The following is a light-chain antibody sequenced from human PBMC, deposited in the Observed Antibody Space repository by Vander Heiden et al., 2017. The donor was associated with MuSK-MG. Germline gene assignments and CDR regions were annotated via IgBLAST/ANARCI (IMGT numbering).Light chain of an antibody. CDR2: AAS. J-gene: IGKJ5*01. Sequence: DIQMTQSPSSLSASVGDRVTITCRASQSISSYLNWYQQKPGKAPKLLIYAASRLQSGVPLRFSGSGSGTDVTLTISRLQPEDFATYYWQQSYSTRLFGQGTRLEIK. CDR1: QSISSY. CDR3: QQSYSTRL. V-gene: IGKV1-39*01.